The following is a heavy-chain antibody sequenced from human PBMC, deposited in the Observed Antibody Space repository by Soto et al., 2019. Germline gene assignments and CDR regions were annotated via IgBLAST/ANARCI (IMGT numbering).Heavy chain of an antibody. V-gene: IGHV3-23*01. D-gene: IGHD6-13*01. CDR2: ISGSGGST. J-gene: IGHJ4*02. CDR1: GFTFSSYA. Sequence: GGSLRLSCAASGFTFSSYAMSWVRQAPGKGLEWVSAISGSGGSTYYADSVKGRFTISRDNSKNTLYLQMNSLRAEDKAVYYCGKDALRGCLAAAGVFDYWGQGTLVTVSS. CDR3: GKDALRGCLAAAGVFDY.